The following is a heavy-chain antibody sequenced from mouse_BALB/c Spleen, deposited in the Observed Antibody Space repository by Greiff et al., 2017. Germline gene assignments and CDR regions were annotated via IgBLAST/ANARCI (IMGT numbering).Heavy chain of an antibody. CDR2: IWSGGST. J-gene: IGHJ4*01. D-gene: IGHD1-1*01. Sequence: VQLQESGPGLVQPSQSLSITCTVSGFSLTSYGVHWVRQSPGKGLEWLGVIWSGGSTDYNAAFISRLSISKDNSKSQVFFKMNSLQANDTAIYYCARRDYGSSYDAMDYWGQGTSVTVSS. CDR1: GFSLTSYG. CDR3: ARRDYGSSYDAMDY. V-gene: IGHV2-2*02.